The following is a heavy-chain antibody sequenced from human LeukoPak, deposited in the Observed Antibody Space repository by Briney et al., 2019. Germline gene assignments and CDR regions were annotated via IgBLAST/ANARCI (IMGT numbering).Heavy chain of an antibody. V-gene: IGHV4-4*02. D-gene: IGHD6-19*01. CDR2: INHSGST. Sequence: SETLSLTCAVSGGSISGSNWWSWVRQPPGQGLEWIGEINHSGSTNYNPSLKSRVSISVDKSRNQFSLKLSSLTAADTAVYYCARGPRRQWLVIISSRNWFDPWGQGTLVTVSS. J-gene: IGHJ5*02. CDR1: GGSISGSNW. CDR3: ARGPRRQWLVIISSRNWFDP.